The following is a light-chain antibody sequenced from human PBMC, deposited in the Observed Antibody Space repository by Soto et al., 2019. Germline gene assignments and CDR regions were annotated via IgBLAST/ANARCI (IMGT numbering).Light chain of an antibody. CDR1: SSNIGAGYD. J-gene: IGLJ1*01. Sequence: QSVLTQPPSVSGAPGQRVTNSCTGSSSNIGAGYDVHWYQQLPGTAPKLLIYANINRPSGVPDRFSGSKSGTSASLAITGLQAEDEADYYCQSYDSSLSALFGTATKVTVL. V-gene: IGLV1-40*01. CDR2: ANI. CDR3: QSYDSSLSAL.